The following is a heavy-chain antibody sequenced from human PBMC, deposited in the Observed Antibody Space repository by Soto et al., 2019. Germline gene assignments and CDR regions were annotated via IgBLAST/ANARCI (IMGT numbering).Heavy chain of an antibody. CDR2: IKQDGSEK. CDR1: GFTFSSYW. J-gene: IGHJ6*03. V-gene: IGHV3-7*01. D-gene: IGHD4-17*01. Sequence: EVQLVESGGGLVQPGGSLRLSCAASGFTFSSYWMSWVRQAPGKGLEWVANIKQDGSEKYYVDSVKGRFTISRDNAKNSLYLQMNSLRAEDTAVYYCARDPRPSDGDYVRLYYMDVWGKGTTVTVSS. CDR3: ARDPRPSDGDYVRLYYMDV.